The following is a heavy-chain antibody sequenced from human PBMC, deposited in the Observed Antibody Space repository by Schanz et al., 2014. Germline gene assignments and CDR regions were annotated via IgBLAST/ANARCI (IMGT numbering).Heavy chain of an antibody. J-gene: IGHJ4*02. V-gene: IGHV3-7*01. CDR3: ARDGAELYYCDY. CDR1: GFTFSSYC. CDR2: INQDGSEK. Sequence: EVQLVESGGGLVQPGGSLRLSCAASGFTFSSYCINWVRQAPGKGLEWVANINQDGSEKYYVDSVKGRFTISRDNAKNSLYLQMNGLRAEDTAVFYCARDGAELYYCDYWGQGTLVTVSS. D-gene: IGHD1-1*01.